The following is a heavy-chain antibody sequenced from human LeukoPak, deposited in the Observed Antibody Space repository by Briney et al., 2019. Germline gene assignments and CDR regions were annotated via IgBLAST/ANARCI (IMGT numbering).Heavy chain of an antibody. CDR2: INTSGST. J-gene: IGHJ4*02. CDR1: GDSISGYY. Sequence: SETLSLTCTVSGDSISGYYWSWIRQFAGQGLEWIGRINTSGSTNYKPSLKSRVTMSVDTSKNQFSLKLSPVTAADTAVYYCARDRSYGPDHWGQGTLVTVSS. V-gene: IGHV4-4*07. D-gene: IGHD5-18*01. CDR3: ARDRSYGPDH.